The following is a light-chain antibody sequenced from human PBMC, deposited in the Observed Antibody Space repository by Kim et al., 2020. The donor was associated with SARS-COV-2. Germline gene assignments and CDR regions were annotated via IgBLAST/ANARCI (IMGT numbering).Light chain of an antibody. J-gene: IGKJ1*01. CDR3: QQSYTMPRT. CDR2: AAS. CDR1: QSITNY. Sequence: DIPMPPSPSSLSASVGDRVTITCRASQSITNYLNWYQQKPGKAPKVLIYAASTLESGVPSRFSGSGSGTDFTLTISSLQPDDFATYYCQQSYTMPRTFCPGTKVDIK. V-gene: IGKV1-39*01.